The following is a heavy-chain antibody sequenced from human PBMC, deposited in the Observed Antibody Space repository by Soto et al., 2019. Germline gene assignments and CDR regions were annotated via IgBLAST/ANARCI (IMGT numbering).Heavy chain of an antibody. Sequence: SETLSLTCAVYGGSFSGYYWTWIRQHPGKGLEWIGYIYYSGATYYNPSLKGRVTISVDTSKNQFSLKLSSVAAADTAVYYCARGGLGYCSGGSCYSAELSRYYYGMDVWGQGTTVTVSS. D-gene: IGHD2-15*01. CDR3: ARGGLGYCSGGSCYSAELSRYYYGMDV. J-gene: IGHJ6*02. CDR2: IYYSGAT. CDR1: GGSFSGYY. V-gene: IGHV4-31*11.